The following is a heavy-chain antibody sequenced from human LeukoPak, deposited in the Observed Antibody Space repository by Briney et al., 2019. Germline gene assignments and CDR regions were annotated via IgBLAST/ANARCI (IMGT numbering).Heavy chain of an antibody. J-gene: IGHJ4*02. Sequence: PGESLKISCKGSGYSFTSYWIGWVRQMPGKGLEWMGIIYPGDSDTRYSPSFQGQVTISADKSISTAYLQWSSLKASDTAMYYCARQARTVTTGGPFDYWGQGTLVTVSS. CDR2: IYPGDSDT. CDR1: GYSFTSYW. D-gene: IGHD4-17*01. CDR3: ARQARTVTTGGPFDY. V-gene: IGHV5-51*01.